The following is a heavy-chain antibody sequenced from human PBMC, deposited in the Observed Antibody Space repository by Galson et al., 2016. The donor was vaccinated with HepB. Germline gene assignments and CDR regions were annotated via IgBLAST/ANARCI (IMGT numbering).Heavy chain of an antibody. CDR3: AKDYGHGWSLGHSGRVCYFDY. D-gene: IGHD6-19*01. CDR1: GFTFIGYA. J-gene: IGHJ4*02. V-gene: IGHV3-23*01. CDR2: ISGSTRST. Sequence: SLRLSCAASGFTFIGYAMSWVRQAPGEGLELVSSISGSTRSTYYADSVKGRFTISRDNSKNTLYLQMDSLRVEDTAVYYCAKDYGHGWSLGHSGRVCYFDYWGQGTLVTVSS.